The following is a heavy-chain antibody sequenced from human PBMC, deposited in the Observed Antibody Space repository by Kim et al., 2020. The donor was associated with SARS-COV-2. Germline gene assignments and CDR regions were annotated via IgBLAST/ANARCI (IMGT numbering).Heavy chain of an antibody. CDR1: GGSFSGYY. CDR2: INHSGST. V-gene: IGHV4-34*01. D-gene: IGHD6-13*01. CDR3: ASALHKRGQQRNYYYGMDV. Sequence: SETLSLTCAVYGGSFSGYYWSWIRQPPGKGLEWIGEINHSGSTNYNPSLKSRVTISVDTSKNQFSLKLSSVTAADTAVYYCASALHKRGQQRNYYYGMDVWGQGTTVTVSS. J-gene: IGHJ6*02.